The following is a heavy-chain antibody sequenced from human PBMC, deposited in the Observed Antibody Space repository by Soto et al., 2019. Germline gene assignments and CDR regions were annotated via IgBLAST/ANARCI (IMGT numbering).Heavy chain of an antibody. CDR3: VKVSYSSLTTLGSAFEV. Sequence: QLVESGGGLVQPGRSLRLSCAASGFTFDDYAMHWVRQAPGKGLEWVSGISWSGDTMAYADSVKGRFITSRDNVKNSLYLQMNSLRVEDTALYHCVKVSYSSLTTLGSAFEVWGQGTMVTVS. V-gene: IGHV3-9*01. CDR2: ISWSGDTM. CDR1: GFTFDDYA. D-gene: IGHD4-4*01. J-gene: IGHJ3*01.